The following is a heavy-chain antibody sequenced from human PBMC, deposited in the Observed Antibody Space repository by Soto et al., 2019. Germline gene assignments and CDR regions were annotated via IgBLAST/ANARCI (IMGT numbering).Heavy chain of an antibody. CDR1: GGTFSSYA. J-gene: IGHJ4*02. Sequence: QVQLVQSGAEVKKPGSSVKVSCKASGGTFSSYAISWVRQAPGQGLEWMGGIIPIFGTANCAQKFQGRVTITADESTSTAYMELSSLRSEDTAVYYCARDRNDGDYAYYFDYWGQGTLVTVSS. D-gene: IGHD4-17*01. CDR2: IIPIFGTA. V-gene: IGHV1-69*01. CDR3: ARDRNDGDYAYYFDY.